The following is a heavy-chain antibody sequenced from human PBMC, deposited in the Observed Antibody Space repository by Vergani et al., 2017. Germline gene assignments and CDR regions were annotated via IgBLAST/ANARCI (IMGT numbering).Heavy chain of an antibody. CDR3: ARGGYYGDYSVDY. CDR1: GFTFSSYG. J-gene: IGHJ4*02. CDR2: IWYDGSNK. D-gene: IGHD4-17*01. V-gene: IGHV3-33*01. Sequence: QVQLVESGGGVVQPGRSLRLSCAASGFTFSSYGMHWVRQAPVKGLEWVAVIWYDGSNKYYADSVKGRFTISRDNSKNTLYLQMNSLRAEDTAVYYCARGGYYGDYSVDYWGQGTLVTVSS.